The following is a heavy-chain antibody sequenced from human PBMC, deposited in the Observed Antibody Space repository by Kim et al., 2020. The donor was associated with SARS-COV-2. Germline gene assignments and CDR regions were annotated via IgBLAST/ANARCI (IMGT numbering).Heavy chain of an antibody. V-gene: IGHV3-11*03. CDR2: ISSSSSYT. J-gene: IGHJ3*02. CDR3: ASLVGPSTYYYDSSGPAHDAFDI. CDR1: GFTFSDYY. D-gene: IGHD3-22*01. Sequence: GGSLRLSCAASGFTFSDYYMSWIRQAPGKGLEWVSYISSSSSYTNYADSVKGRFTISRDNAKNSLYLQMNSLRAEDTAVYYCASLVGPSTYYYDSSGPAHDAFDIWGQGTMVTVSS.